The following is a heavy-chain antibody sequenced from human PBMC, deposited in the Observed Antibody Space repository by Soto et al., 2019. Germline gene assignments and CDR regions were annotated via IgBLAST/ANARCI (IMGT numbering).Heavy chain of an antibody. CDR2: ISSSSSYI. CDR1: GFTFSSYS. V-gene: IGHV3-21*01. Sequence: GSLRLSCAASGFTFSSYSMNWVRQAPGKGLEWVSSISSSSSYIYYADSVKGRFTISRDNAKNSLYLQMNSLRAEDTAVYYCARLHDYGDYGYYYYGMDVWGQGTTVTVSS. D-gene: IGHD4-17*01. J-gene: IGHJ6*02. CDR3: ARLHDYGDYGYYYYGMDV.